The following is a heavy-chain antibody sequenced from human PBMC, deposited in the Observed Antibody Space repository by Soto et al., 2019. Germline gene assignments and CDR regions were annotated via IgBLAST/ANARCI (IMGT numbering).Heavy chain of an antibody. V-gene: IGHV3-64*01. D-gene: IGHD2-15*01. CDR1: LFTFSSYA. CDR3: ARDGGYCSGGSCRLNWFEP. J-gene: IGHJ5*02. Sequence: PVWSLRLSCASSLFTFSSYAMHWVRHNPVKLLEYFSAIISNGGSTYYANSVKGRFTISRDNSKNTLYLQMGSLRAEDMAVYYCARDGGYCSGGSCRLNWFEPWGQGTLVTVSS. CDR2: IISNGGST.